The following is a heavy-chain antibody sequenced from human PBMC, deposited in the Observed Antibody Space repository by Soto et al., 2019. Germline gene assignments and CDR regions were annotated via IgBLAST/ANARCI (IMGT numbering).Heavy chain of an antibody. CDR2: ISYDGSTK. CDR1: GFTFSTYT. D-gene: IGHD4-17*01. J-gene: IGHJ2*01. V-gene: IGHV3-30-3*01. CDR3: AKDGGFDYGFWYFDL. Sequence: QVQLVESGGGVVQPGRSLRLSCVASGFTFSTYTMHWVRQAPGKGLEWVAVISYDGSTKYYADSVKGRFPFSRDNSKNTLYLQMNSLRAEDTAVYYCAKDGGFDYGFWYFDLWGRGTLVTVSS.